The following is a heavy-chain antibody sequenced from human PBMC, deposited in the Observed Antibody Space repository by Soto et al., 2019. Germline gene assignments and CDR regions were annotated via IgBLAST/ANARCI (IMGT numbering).Heavy chain of an antibody. D-gene: IGHD6-13*01. CDR3: ARVVGYSSSCDYYYYGMDV. CDR2: IYHSGST. Sequence: QLQLQESGSGLVKPSQTLSLTCAVSGGSISSGGYSWSWIRQPPGKGLEWIGYIYHSGSTYYNPSLKSRVTISVYRSKNQFALKLSSVTAADTAVYYCARVVGYSSSCDYYYYGMDVWGQGTTVTVSS. J-gene: IGHJ6*02. V-gene: IGHV4-30-2*01. CDR1: GGSISSGGYS.